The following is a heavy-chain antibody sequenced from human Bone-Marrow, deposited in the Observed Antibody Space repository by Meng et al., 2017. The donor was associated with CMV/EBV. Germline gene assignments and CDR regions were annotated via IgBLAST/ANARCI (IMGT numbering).Heavy chain of an antibody. CDR2: IIPIFSTV. D-gene: IGHD4-11*01. Sequence: SVKVSCKASGGTFSSYAISWVRQAPGQGLEWMGGIIPIFSTVTYAQKFQGRVTITTHESTSTAYMEVSSLRSEDTAVYYCATDLGGGSKGHYYYYYGMDVWGQATTVTVSS. J-gene: IGHJ6*02. V-gene: IGHV1-69*05. CDR1: GGTFSSYA. CDR3: ATDLGGGSKGHYYYYYGMDV.